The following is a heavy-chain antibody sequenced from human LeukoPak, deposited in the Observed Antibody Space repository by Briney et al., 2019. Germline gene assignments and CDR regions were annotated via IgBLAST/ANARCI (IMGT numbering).Heavy chain of an antibody. CDR3: ARAGDYDFWSGPDAFDI. J-gene: IGHJ3*02. CDR2: IYYSGST. Sequence: SETLSLTCTVSGGSISSYYWSWIRQPPGKGLEWIGYIYYSGSTNYNPSLKSRVTISVDTSKNQFSLKLSSVTAADTVVYYCARAGDYDFWSGPDAFDIWGQGTMVTVSS. CDR1: GGSISSYY. D-gene: IGHD3-3*01. V-gene: IGHV4-59*01.